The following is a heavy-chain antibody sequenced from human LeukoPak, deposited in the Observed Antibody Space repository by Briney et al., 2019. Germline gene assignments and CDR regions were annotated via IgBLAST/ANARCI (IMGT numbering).Heavy chain of an antibody. Sequence: GSVKVSCKASGYTFTKYDINWVRQATGQGLEWMGWMNPNSGNTGYAQRFQGRVTITRNTSITTANMELSSLTSEDTAVYYCARAITVVRGVIIPYMDVWGKGTTVTVSS. CDR1: GYTFTKYD. CDR3: ARAITVVRGVIIPYMDV. D-gene: IGHD3-10*01. J-gene: IGHJ6*03. CDR2: MNPNSGNT. V-gene: IGHV1-8*03.